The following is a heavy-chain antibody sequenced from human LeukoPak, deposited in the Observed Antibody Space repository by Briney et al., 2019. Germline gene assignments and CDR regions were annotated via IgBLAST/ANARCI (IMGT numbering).Heavy chain of an antibody. CDR1: GGSISSGGYY. CDR2: IYYSGST. CDR3: AREGQLPTSYNWFDP. J-gene: IGHJ5*02. D-gene: IGHD2-2*01. Sequence: PSQTLSLTCTVSGGSISSGGYYWSWIRQHPGKGLEWIGYIYYSGSTYYNPSLQSRVTISVDTSKNQFSLKLSSVTAADTAVYYCAREGQLPTSYNWFDPWGQGTLVTVSS. V-gene: IGHV4-31*03.